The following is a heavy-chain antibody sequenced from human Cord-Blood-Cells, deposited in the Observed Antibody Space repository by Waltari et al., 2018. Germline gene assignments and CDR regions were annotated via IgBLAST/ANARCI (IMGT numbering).Heavy chain of an antibody. D-gene: IGHD3-10*01. V-gene: IGHV4-39*01. CDR1: GGSISSSSYY. J-gene: IGHJ4*02. Sequence: QLQLQESGPGLVKPSETLSLTCTVSGGSISSSSYYWGWIRQPPGKGLEWIGSIYYSGSTYYNPSLKSRVTISVDTSKNQFSLKLSSVTAADTAVYYWARHVLWYGSGSYYFDYWGQGTLVTVSS. CDR2: IYYSGST. CDR3: ARHVLWYGSGSYYFDY.